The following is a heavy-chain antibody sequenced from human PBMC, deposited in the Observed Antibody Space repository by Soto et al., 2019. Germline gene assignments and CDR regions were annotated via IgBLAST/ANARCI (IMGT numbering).Heavy chain of an antibody. V-gene: IGHV1-58*01. CDR3: AAAHIDSSGHIDAFDI. CDR2: IVVGSGNT. J-gene: IGHJ3*02. CDR1: GFTFTSSA. Sequence: SVKVSCKASGFTFTSSAVQWVRQARGQRLEWIGWIVVGSGNTNYAQKFQERVTITRDMSTSTAYMELSSLRSEDTAVYYCAAAHIDSSGHIDAFDIWGQGTMVTVSS. D-gene: IGHD3-22*01.